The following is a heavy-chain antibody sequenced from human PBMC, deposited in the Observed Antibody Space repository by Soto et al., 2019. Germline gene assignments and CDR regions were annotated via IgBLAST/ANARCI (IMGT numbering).Heavy chain of an antibody. J-gene: IGHJ6*03. D-gene: IGHD1-26*01. Sequence: ETLSLTCAVYGGSFSGYYGSWIRQPPGKGLEWIGEINHSGSTNYNPSLKSRVTISVDTSKNQFSLKLSSVTAADTAVYYCAREVESRTFPPSDPHYYYYYYMDVWGKGTTVTVSS. CDR2: INHSGST. CDR3: AREVESRTFPPSDPHYYYYYYMDV. V-gene: IGHV4-34*01. CDR1: GGSFSGYY.